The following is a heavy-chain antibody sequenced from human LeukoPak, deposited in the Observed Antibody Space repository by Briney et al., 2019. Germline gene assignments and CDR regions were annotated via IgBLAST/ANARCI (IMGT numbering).Heavy chain of an antibody. CDR2: ITPGGGT. V-gene: IGHV1-2*02. J-gene: IGHJ4*02. Sequence: ASVKVSCKASGYTFTYYVMHWVRQAPGQGLQWMGWITPGGGTNYPQKFQGRVAITWDTSITTAYMDLSRLTSDDTAVYYCARDRYGDGFAHFDYWGQGALVTVSS. D-gene: IGHD5-24*01. CDR3: ARDRYGDGFAHFDY. CDR1: GYTFTYYV.